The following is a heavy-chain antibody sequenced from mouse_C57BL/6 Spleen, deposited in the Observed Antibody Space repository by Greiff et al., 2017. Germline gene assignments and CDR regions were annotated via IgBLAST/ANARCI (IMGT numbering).Heavy chain of an antibody. CDR1: GYTFTDYE. D-gene: IGHD3-2*02. J-gene: IGHJ3*01. Sequence: VQLQQSGAELVRPGASVTLSCKASGYTFTDYEMHWVKQTPVHGLEWIGAIDPETGGTAYNQKFKGKAILTADKSSSTAYMELRSLTSEDSAVYYCTRERDSAGPAWFAYGGQGTLGTVSA. CDR2: IDPETGGT. V-gene: IGHV1-15*01. CDR3: TRERDSAGPAWFAY.